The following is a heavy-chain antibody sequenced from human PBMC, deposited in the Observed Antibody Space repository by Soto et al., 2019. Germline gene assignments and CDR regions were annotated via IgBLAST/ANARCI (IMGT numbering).Heavy chain of an antibody. D-gene: IGHD3-9*01. Sequence: SXTLSLTCTVSGGSISSSSYYWCWIRQPPGKVLEWSGSIYYSGSTYYHSPLNRRVTISEATYKNHSFMKLSFVTAADTAVYYWARWDWLEKSAFDIWGQGTMVTVSS. CDR2: IYYSGST. J-gene: IGHJ3*02. V-gene: IGHV4-39*02. CDR3: ARWDWLEKSAFDI. CDR1: GGSISSSSYY.